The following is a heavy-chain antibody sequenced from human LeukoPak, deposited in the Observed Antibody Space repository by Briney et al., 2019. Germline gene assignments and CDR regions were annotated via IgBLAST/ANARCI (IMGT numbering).Heavy chain of an antibody. D-gene: IGHD6-13*01. J-gene: IGHJ5*02. CDR1: GYTFTSYG. Sequence: ASVKVSCKASGYTFTSYGISWVRQAPGQGLEWMGWISAYNGNTNYAQKFQGRVTMTRNTSISTAYMELSSLRSEDTAVYYCAREGQQLDRNWFDPWGQGTLVTVSS. CDR2: ISAYNGNT. CDR3: AREGQQLDRNWFDP. V-gene: IGHV1-18*01.